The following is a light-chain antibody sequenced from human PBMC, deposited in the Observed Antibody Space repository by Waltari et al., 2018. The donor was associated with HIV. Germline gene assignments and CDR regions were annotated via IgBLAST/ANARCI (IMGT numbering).Light chain of an antibody. CDR2: DAS. V-gene: IGKV1-33*01. J-gene: IGKJ1*01. CDR1: QDNRNY. CDR3: QQYDNLPWT. Sequence: DIQMTQSPSSLSASVGDRVTITCQASQDNRNYLNWYQQKPGKAPKLLIYDASNLETGVPSRFSGSGSGTDFTFTISSLQPEDIATYYCQQYDNLPWTFGQGTKVEIK.